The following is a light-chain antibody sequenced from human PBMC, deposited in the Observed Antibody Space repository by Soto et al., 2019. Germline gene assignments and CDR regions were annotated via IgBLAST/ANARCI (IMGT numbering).Light chain of an antibody. CDR1: QSVSSN. CDR2: DAS. CDR3: QQYGSSPRT. J-gene: IGKJ1*01. Sequence: EIVLTQSPGTLSLSPWERATLSCRASQSVSSNLAWYQQKPGQAPRLLIYDASNRATGIPARFSGSGSGTDFTLTISRLEPEDFAVYYCQQYGSSPRTFGQGTKVDIK. V-gene: IGKV3-20*01.